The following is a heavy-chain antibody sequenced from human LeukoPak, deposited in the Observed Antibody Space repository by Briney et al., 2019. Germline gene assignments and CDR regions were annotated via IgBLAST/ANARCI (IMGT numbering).Heavy chain of an antibody. Sequence: PGWSLRLSCAASGFTFSSSFMSWVRQVPGKGLEWGSVVYRGGGTDYSDSVKGRLAISTDNSKNTLYLQMNSLRAEDTAVYYCARAEEYCGPDCYHGIDYWGQGTLVTVSS. CDR3: ARAEEYCGPDCYHGIDY. D-gene: IGHD2-21*02. V-gene: IGHV3-53*01. J-gene: IGHJ4*02. CDR1: GFTFSSSF. CDR2: VYRGGGT.